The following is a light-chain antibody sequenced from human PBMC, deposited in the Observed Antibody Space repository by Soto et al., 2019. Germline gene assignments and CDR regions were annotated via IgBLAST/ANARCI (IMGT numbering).Light chain of an antibody. CDR3: QQFYSNPPT. J-gene: IGKJ4*01. CDR1: QTVLHSTNNKNY. Sequence: DIVMTQTPDSLAVCLGERATISCKSSQTVLHSTNNKNYLAWYPQKPGQPPKLLIYWASIRESGVTQRISGSGSGADFTLTISSLHVEDVAVYYCQQFYSNPPTFGG. CDR2: WAS. V-gene: IGKV4-1*01.